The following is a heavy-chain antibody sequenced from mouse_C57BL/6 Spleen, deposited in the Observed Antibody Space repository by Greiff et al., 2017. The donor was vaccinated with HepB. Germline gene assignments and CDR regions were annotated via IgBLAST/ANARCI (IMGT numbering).Heavy chain of an antibody. Sequence: QVQLKQPGAELVRPGSSVKLSCKASGYTFTSYWMHWVKQRPIQGLEWIGNIDPSDSETHYNQKFKDKATLTVDKSSSTAYMQLSSLTSEDSAVYYCARHYGSSLDYWGQGTTLTVSS. V-gene: IGHV1-52*01. J-gene: IGHJ2*01. CDR3: ARHYGSSLDY. D-gene: IGHD1-1*01. CDR1: GYTFTSYW. CDR2: IDPSDSET.